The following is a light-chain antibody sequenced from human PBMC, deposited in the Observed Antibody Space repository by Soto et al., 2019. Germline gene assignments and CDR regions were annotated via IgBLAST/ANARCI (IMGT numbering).Light chain of an antibody. V-gene: IGLV2-23*01. CDR2: EGS. CDR3: CSYAGSSTHAV. J-gene: IGLJ7*01. Sequence: QSALTQPASVSGFPGQSITISGTGTSSDVGSYNLVSWYQQHPGKAPKLMIYEGSKRPSGVSNRFSGSKSGNTASLTISGLQAEDEADYYCCSYAGSSTHAVFGGGTQLTVL. CDR1: SSDVGSYNL.